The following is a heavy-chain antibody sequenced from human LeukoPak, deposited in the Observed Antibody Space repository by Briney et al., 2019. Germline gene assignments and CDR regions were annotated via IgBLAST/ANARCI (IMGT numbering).Heavy chain of an antibody. D-gene: IGHD2-15*01. CDR1: GGTFSSYA. J-gene: IGHJ5*02. V-gene: IGHV1-69*13. Sequence: GASVKVSCKASGGTFSSYAISWVRQAPGQGLEWMGGIIPIFGTANYAQKFQGRVTITADESTSTAYMELSSLRSEDTAVYYCARDRHCSGGSCYSGVRWFDPWGQGTLVTVSS. CDR3: ARDRHCSGGSCYSGVRWFDP. CDR2: IIPIFGTA.